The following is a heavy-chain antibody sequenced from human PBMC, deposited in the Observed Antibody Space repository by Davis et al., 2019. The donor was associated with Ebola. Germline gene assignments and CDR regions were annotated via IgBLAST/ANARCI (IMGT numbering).Heavy chain of an antibody. Sequence: GGSLRLSCAASGFTVSSNYMSWVRQAPGKGLEWVSSISSSSSYIYYADSVKGRFTISRDNAKNSLYLQMNSLRAEDTAVYYCAGRTFGSGSFWGQGTLVTVSS. J-gene: IGHJ4*02. V-gene: IGHV3-21*01. D-gene: IGHD3-10*01. CDR1: GFTVSSNY. CDR3: AGRTFGSGSF. CDR2: ISSSSSYI.